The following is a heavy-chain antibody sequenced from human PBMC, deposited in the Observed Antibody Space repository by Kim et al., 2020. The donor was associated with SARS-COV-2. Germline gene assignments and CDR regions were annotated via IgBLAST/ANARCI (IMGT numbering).Heavy chain of an antibody. Sequence: GGSLRLSCAASGLTFRYYWMNWVRQAPGKGLEWVANIKKDGSEKNYVESVKGRFTISRDNAKNSLYLQMNSLRADDTAVYYCARGRRESWWGMTIPSITFDSWGQGTLVTVSS. CDR2: IKKDGSEK. D-gene: IGHD2-8*02. CDR3: ARGRRESWWGMTIPSITFDS. CDR1: GLTFRYYW. V-gene: IGHV3-7*05. J-gene: IGHJ4*02.